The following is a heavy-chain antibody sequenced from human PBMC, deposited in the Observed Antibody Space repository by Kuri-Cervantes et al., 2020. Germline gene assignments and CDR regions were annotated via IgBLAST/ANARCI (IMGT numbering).Heavy chain of an antibody. V-gene: IGHV1-18*01. CDR1: GYTFTSYG. D-gene: IGHD4-17*01. CDR3: ARWGLTVTTGGADY. CDR2: ISAYNGNT. J-gene: IGHJ4*02. Sequence: ASVKVSCKASGYTFTSYGISWVRRAPGQGLEWMEWISAYNGNTNYAQKLQGRVTMTTDTSTSTAYMELRSLRSDDTAVYYCARWGLTVTTGGADYWGQGTLVTVSS.